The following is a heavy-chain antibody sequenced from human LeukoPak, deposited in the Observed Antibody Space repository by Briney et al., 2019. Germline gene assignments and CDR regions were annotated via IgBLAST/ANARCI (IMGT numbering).Heavy chain of an antibody. V-gene: IGHV1-18*04. CDR1: GYTFTGYY. J-gene: IGHJ5*02. Sequence: ASVKVSCKASGYTFTGYYMHWVRQAPGQGLEWMGWISAYNGNTNYAQKLQGRVTMTTDTSTSTAYMELRSRRSDDTAVYYCARDQTPWGYSYGPGWFDPWGQGTLVTVSS. CDR2: ISAYNGNT. D-gene: IGHD5-18*01. CDR3: ARDQTPWGYSYGPGWFDP.